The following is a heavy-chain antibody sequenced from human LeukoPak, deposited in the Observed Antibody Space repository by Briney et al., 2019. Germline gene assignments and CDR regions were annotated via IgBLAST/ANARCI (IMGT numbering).Heavy chain of an antibody. D-gene: IGHD6-25*01. CDR2: ISSSSSYI. CDR1: GFTFSSYS. CDR3: ARTHFSDDAFDI. J-gene: IGHJ3*02. Sequence: GGSLRLSCAASGFTFSSYSMNWVRQAPGKGLEWVSSISSSSSYIYYVDSVKGRFTISRDNAKNSLYLQMNSLRAEDTAVYYCARTHFSDDAFDIWGQGTMVTVSS. V-gene: IGHV3-21*01.